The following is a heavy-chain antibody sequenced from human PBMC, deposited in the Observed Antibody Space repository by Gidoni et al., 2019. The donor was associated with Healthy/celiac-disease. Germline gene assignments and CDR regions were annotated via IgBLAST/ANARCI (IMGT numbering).Heavy chain of an antibody. V-gene: IGHV4-34*01. J-gene: IGHJ4*02. D-gene: IGHD6-19*01. Sequence: QVQLQQWGAGLLKPSETLSLTCAVYGGSFSGYYWSWIRQPPGKGLEWIGEINHSGSTNYNPSLKSRVTISVDTPKNQFSLKLSSVTAADTAVYYCATRAVAGTGGFDYWGQGTLVTVSS. CDR2: INHSGST. CDR3: ATRAVAGTGGFDY. CDR1: GGSFSGYY.